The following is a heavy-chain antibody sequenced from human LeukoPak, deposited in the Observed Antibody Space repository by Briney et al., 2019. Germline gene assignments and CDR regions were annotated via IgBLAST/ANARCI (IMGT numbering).Heavy chain of an antibody. CDR3: ARLSPSSGWLRDCFDY. D-gene: IGHD6-19*01. CDR1: GGSFSGYY. CDR2: INHSGST. J-gene: IGHJ4*02. Sequence: PSETLSLTCAVYGGSFSGYYWSWIRQPPGKGLEWIGEINHSGSTNYNPSLKSRVTISVDTSKNQFSLKLSSVTAADTAVYYCARLSPSSGWLRDCFDYWGQGTLVTVSS. V-gene: IGHV4-34*01.